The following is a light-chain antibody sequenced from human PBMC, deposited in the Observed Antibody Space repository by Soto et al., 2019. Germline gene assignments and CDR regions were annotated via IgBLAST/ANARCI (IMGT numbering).Light chain of an antibody. J-gene: IGKJ1*01. Sequence: DIQMTQSPSSLYASVGDRAIITCRASQSISSYLNWYQQKPGKAPKLLIYAASSLQSGVPSRFSGSGSGTDFTLTISRLEPEDFAVYYCQQYGRSGTFGQGTKVDIK. CDR2: AAS. CDR3: QQYGRSGT. V-gene: IGKV1-39*01. CDR1: QSISSY.